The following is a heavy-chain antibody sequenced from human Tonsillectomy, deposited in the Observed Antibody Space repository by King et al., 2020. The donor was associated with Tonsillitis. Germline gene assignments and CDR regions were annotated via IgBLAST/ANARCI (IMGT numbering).Heavy chain of an antibody. D-gene: IGHD7-27*01. CDR1: GYSFSNCW. Sequence: QLVQSGAEVKKPGESLRISCKGSGYSFSNCWIGWVRQMPGKGLEWMGIIYLRDSTTKYSPSFQGQVSISADKSNSTAFLQWSSLKASDTAIYYCASAVDGDFRWDYWGQGTLVTVSS. CDR3: ASAVDGDFRWDY. J-gene: IGHJ4*02. CDR2: IYLRDSTT. V-gene: IGHV5-51*03.